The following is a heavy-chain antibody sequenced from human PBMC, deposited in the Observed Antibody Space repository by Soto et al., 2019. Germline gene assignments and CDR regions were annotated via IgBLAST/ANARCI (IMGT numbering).Heavy chain of an antibody. J-gene: IGHJ4*02. CDR3: AKARIIDYSSGWYFDY. V-gene: IGHV3-23*01. CDR1: GFTFSSYA. Sequence: PVGSLRLSCAASGFTFSSYAMSWVRQAPGKGLEWVSAISGSGGSTYYADSVKGRFTISRDNSKNTLYLQMNSLRAEDTAVYYCAKARIIDYSSGWYFDYWGQGTLVTVSS. CDR2: ISGSGGST. D-gene: IGHD6-19*01.